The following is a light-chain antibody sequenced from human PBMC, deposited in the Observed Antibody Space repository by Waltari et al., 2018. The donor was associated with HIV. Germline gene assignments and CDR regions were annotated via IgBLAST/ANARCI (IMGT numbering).Light chain of an antibody. CDR1: SSDVGGYNL. CDR3: CSYTGSSTRRPYV. Sequence: QSALTQPAPVSGSPGQSITISCTGNSSDVGGYNLVSWYQLHPGKAPKVMIYEGSKRPSGVSNRFSGSKSGNTASLTISGLQAEDEADYYCCSYTGSSTRRPYVFGTGTKVTVL. CDR2: EGS. V-gene: IGLV2-23*01. J-gene: IGLJ1*01.